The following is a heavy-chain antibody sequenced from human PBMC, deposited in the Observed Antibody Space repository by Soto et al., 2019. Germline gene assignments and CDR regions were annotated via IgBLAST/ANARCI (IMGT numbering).Heavy chain of an antibody. CDR2: IYHSGST. CDR1: GGSISSSTW. V-gene: IGHV4-4*02. CDR3: ARDSSLPLYCTNVVCRTLIYYYCGMDF. Sequence: SETLSLTCAVSGGSISSSTWWRCVRRPPGPGVEWIGGIYHSGSTKYNPSRKSRVTISVDKSKNQFSLKMSSVTAADTTVYYCARDSSLPLYCTNVVCRTLIYYYCGMDFWGQGTTVTVYS. J-gene: IGHJ6*02. D-gene: IGHD2-8*01.